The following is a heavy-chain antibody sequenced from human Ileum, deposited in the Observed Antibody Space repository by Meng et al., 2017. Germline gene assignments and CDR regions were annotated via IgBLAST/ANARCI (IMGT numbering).Heavy chain of an antibody. J-gene: IGHJ5*02. CDR2: IFHSGST. CDR1: GGYISSSSSY. V-gene: IGHV4-39*07. D-gene: IGHD4-17*01. CDR3: ARYVNGDYRRWFDP. Sequence: LQESGQGLVKFSETLSLTCSGSGGYISSSSSYWGWIRQPPGKGLEWVASIFHSGSTYYNPSLKSRVTISVDTSKNHFSLNLTSVTAADTAVYYCARYVNGDYRRWFDPWGQGTLVTVSS.